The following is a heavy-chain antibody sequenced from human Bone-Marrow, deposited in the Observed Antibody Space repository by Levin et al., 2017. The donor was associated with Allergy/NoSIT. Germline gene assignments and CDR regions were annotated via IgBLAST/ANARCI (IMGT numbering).Heavy chain of an antibody. J-gene: IGHJ3*02. Sequence: PGGSLRLSXXXXXXXFGVLGMSWGRQAPGKGLEWVSGINWNGGSTGYADSVKGRFTISRDNAKNSLYLQMNSLRAEDTALYYCARPAGPQGDDAFDIWGQGTMVTVSS. CDR2: INWNGGST. CDR1: XXXFGVLG. CDR3: ARPAGPQGDDAFDI. D-gene: IGHD6-13*01. V-gene: IGHV3-20*03.